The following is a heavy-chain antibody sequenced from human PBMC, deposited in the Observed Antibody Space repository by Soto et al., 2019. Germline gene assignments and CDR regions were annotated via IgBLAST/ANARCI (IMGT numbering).Heavy chain of an antibody. CDR3: AREGDSSGYYDY. J-gene: IGHJ4*02. Sequence: GGSLRLSCAASGFTVSSNYMSWVRQAPGKGLEWVSVIYSGGSTCYADSVKGRFTISRDNSKNTLYLQMNSLRAEDTAVYYCAREGDSSGYYDYWGQGTLVTVSS. CDR2: IYSGGST. D-gene: IGHD3-22*01. CDR1: GFTVSSNY. V-gene: IGHV3-53*01.